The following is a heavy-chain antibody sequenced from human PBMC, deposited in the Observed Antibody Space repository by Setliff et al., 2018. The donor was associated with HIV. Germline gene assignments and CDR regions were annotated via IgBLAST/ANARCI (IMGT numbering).Heavy chain of an antibody. Sequence: GGSLRLSCATFGFTFIDYALNWVRQAPGGGLEWVSSISSSGSYIYYAGSLKGRFTISRDNARNSLYLDMNTLRAEDTALYYCARSRSTRDAFDTWGQGTMVTVSS. J-gene: IGHJ3*02. CDR2: ISSSGSYI. CDR3: ARSRSTRDAFDT. V-gene: IGHV3-21*01. CDR1: GFTFIDYA. D-gene: IGHD2-2*01.